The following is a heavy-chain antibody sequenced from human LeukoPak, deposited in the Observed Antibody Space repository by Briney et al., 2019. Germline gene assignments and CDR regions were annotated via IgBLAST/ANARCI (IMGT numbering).Heavy chain of an antibody. CDR3: AKGTTDYDASDPLDF. Sequence: PGGSLRLSCAASGFTFSRFWMSWVRQAPGKGLEWVSAITGSGDSAYYSDSVKGRFTISRDQSKSTVYLQMTSLRAEDTAVFYCAKGTTDYDASDPLDFWGQGTLVTVSS. CDR2: ITGSGDSA. D-gene: IGHD3-16*01. J-gene: IGHJ4*02. CDR1: GFTFSRFW. V-gene: IGHV3-23*01.